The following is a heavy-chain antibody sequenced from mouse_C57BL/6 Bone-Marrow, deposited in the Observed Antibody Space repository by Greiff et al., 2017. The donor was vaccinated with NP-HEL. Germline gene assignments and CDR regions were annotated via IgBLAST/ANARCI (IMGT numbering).Heavy chain of an antibody. V-gene: IGHV5-6*02. J-gene: IGHJ2*01. CDR1: GFTFSSYG. D-gene: IGHD1-1*01. CDR3: ARVYYYGSSLGY. CDR2: ISSGGSYT. Sequence: DVMLVESGGDLVKPGGSLKLSCAASGFTFSSYGMSWVRQTPDKRLEWVATISSGGSYTYYPDSVKGRFTISRDNAKNTLYLQMSSLKSEDTAMYYCARVYYYGSSLGYWGQGTTLTVSS.